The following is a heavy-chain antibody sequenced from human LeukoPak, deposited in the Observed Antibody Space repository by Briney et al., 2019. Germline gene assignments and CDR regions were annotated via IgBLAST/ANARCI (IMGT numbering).Heavy chain of an antibody. CDR1: GYIFTGYY. CDR3: ARGPGGGYDWLGY. D-gene: IGHD5-12*01. CDR2: SNPTSGST. J-gene: IGHJ4*02. V-gene: IGHV1-2*02. Sequence: ASVKVSCKASGYIFTGYYLHWVRQAPGQRLEWMGWSNPTSGSTSYAQKFQGRVTMSSDTSISTAYMELSGLRSDDPAVYYCARGPGGGYDWLGYWGQGTLVTVSS.